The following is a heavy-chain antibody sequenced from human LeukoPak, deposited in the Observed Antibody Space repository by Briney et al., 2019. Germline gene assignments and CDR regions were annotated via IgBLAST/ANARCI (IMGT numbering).Heavy chain of an antibody. Sequence: GGSLRLSCAASGFTFSSYSMNWVRQAPGKGLEWVSSISSSSSYIYYADSVKGRFTIPRDNSKNTLYLQLNSLRAEDTAVYYCAKVMDRDIVATIRLGSQYYFDYWGQGTLVTVSS. CDR3: AKVMDRDIVATIRLGSQYYFDY. D-gene: IGHD5-12*01. V-gene: IGHV3-21*01. CDR1: GFTFSSYS. CDR2: ISSSSSYI. J-gene: IGHJ4*02.